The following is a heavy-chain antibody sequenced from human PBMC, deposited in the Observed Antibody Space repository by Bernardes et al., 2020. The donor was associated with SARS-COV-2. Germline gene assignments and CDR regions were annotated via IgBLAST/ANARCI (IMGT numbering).Heavy chain of an antibody. J-gene: IGHJ4*02. V-gene: IGHV4-34*01. CDR2: INHSGST. CDR3: ARALTFASGSYFDY. D-gene: IGHD3-10*01. CDR1: GGSFSGYY. Sequence: SETLSLTCAVYGGSFSGYYWSWIRQPPGKGLEWIGEINHSGSTNYNPSLKSRVTISVDTSKNQFSLQLSSVTAADTAVYYCARALTFASGSYFDYWGQGTLVTVSS.